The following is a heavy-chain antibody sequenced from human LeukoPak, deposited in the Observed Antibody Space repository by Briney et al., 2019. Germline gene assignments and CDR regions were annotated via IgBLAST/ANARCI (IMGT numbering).Heavy chain of an antibody. Sequence: GGSLRLSCAASGFTFSTNWMHWVRQDPGKGLVWVSHINSDGSSTSYADSVKGRFTISRDNAKNTLYLQMGSLRAEDTAVYYCARDVPGLGIDYWGQGTLVTVSS. J-gene: IGHJ4*02. D-gene: IGHD3/OR15-3a*01. CDR1: GFTFSTNW. CDR3: ARDVPGLGIDY. CDR2: INSDGSST. V-gene: IGHV3-74*01.